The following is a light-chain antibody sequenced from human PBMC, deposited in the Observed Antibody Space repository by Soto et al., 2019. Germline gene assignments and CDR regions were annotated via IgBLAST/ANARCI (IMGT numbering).Light chain of an antibody. Sequence: DVQLTQSPSFLSTSVGDRVTITCRASQGIGSYLAWYQQKPGKAPKLLIYEASSLQSGAPSRFSGSGSGTEFTLSISSLQPNDFATYYCQHYNVYPWTFGQGTKVDIK. CDR1: QGIGSY. J-gene: IGKJ1*01. CDR2: EAS. V-gene: IGKV1-9*01. CDR3: QHYNVYPWT.